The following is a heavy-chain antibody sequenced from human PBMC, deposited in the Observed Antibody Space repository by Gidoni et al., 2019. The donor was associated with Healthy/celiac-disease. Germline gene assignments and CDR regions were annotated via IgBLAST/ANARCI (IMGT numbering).Heavy chain of an antibody. V-gene: IGHV1-69*06. CDR3: ARDLILLPPYCSSTSCYRFQGLDV. J-gene: IGHJ6*02. Sequence: QVQLVQSGAEVKTPGSSVKVSCKASGGTFSSYAISWVRQAPGQGLEWMGGIIPIFGTANYAQKFQGRVTITADKSTSTAYMELSSLRSEDTAVYYCARDLILLPPYCSSTSCYRFQGLDVWGQGTTVTVSS. CDR1: GGTFSSYA. D-gene: IGHD2-2*02. CDR2: IIPIFGTA.